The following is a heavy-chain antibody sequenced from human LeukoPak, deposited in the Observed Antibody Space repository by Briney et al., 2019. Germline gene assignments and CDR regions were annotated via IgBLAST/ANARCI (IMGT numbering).Heavy chain of an antibody. CDR3: ARAYTYYYGSGSYTYYGMDV. D-gene: IGHD3-10*01. Sequence: GASVKVSCTASGGTFSSYAISWVRQAPGQGLEWMGGIIPIFGTANYAQKFQGRVTITADESTSTAYMELSSLRSEDTAVYYCARAYTYYYGSGSYTYYGMDVWGKGNTVTVSS. V-gene: IGHV1-69*13. CDR2: IIPIFGTA. J-gene: IGHJ6*04. CDR1: GGTFSSYA.